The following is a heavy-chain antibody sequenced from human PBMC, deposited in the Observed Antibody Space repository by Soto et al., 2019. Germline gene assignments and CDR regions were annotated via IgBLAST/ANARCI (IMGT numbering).Heavy chain of an antibody. CDR1: GGSVNSYY. Sequence: SETLSLTCSVAGGSVNSYYWSWIRQPPGKGLEWIGYIYYTGSTKSNPSLTGRVTMSVDASKNQLSLRLTSVTAADTAVYYCASKMRAVTYVGAFYIWGHGTLVTVSS. CDR2: IYYTGST. CDR3: ASKMRAVTYVGAFYI. D-gene: IGHD4-17*01. J-gene: IGHJ3*02. V-gene: IGHV4-59*02.